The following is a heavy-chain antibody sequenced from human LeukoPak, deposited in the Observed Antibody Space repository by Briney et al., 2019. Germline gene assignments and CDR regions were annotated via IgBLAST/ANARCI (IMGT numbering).Heavy chain of an antibody. D-gene: IGHD5-24*01. CDR2: ITPSGGT. CDR1: GYTFTSYA. J-gene: IGHJ4*02. Sequence: GASVKVSGKASGYTFTSYAIHWVRQAPGQGLGWMGWITPSGGTNYPQKFQGRVAITWDTSITTAYIDLSRLTSDDTAVYYCARDRYGDGFAHLDYWGQGALVTVSS. CDR3: ARDRYGDGFAHLDY. V-gene: IGHV1-2*02.